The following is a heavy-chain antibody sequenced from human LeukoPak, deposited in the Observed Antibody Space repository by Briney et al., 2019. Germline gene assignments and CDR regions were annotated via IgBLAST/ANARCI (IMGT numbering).Heavy chain of an antibody. Sequence: SVKVSCKASGGTFSSYAISWVRQAPGQGLEWMGRIIPILGIANYAQKFQGRVTITADKSTSTAYMELSSLRSEDTAVYYCASEGYGGYDSPGHSSGWEFDYWGQGTLVTVSS. CDR2: IIPILGIA. CDR3: ASEGYGGYDSPGHSSGWEFDY. J-gene: IGHJ4*02. CDR1: GGTFSSYA. V-gene: IGHV1-69*04. D-gene: IGHD6-19*01.